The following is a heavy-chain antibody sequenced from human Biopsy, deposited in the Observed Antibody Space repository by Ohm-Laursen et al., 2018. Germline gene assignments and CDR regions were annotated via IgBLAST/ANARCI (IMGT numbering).Heavy chain of an antibody. CDR1: GESFNGYY. J-gene: IGHJ4*02. CDR2: ISYTGGI. Sequence: TLSLTCAVYGESFNGYYWSWIRQTPGKGLEWLAYISYTGGITSNPSLNGRATMSLDTSKNQFSLRLIYVTAADTAVYYCARMPHFDYWGQGILVTVSS. V-gene: IGHV4-59*01. CDR3: ARMPHFDY. D-gene: IGHD2-2*01.